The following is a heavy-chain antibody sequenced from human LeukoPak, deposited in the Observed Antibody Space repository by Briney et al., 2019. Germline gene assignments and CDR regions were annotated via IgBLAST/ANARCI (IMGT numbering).Heavy chain of an antibody. CDR1: GFTFSSYS. CDR2: ISSSSSYI. V-gene: IGHV3-21*01. J-gene: IGHJ4*02. D-gene: IGHD1-26*01. Sequence: GGSLRLSCAASGFTFSSYSMSWVRQAPGKGLEWVSSISSSSSYIYYADSLKGRFTISRDNAKNSLYLQMNSLRAEDTAVYYCAGGDSGSYGDYWGQGTLVTVSS. CDR3: AGGDSGSYGDY.